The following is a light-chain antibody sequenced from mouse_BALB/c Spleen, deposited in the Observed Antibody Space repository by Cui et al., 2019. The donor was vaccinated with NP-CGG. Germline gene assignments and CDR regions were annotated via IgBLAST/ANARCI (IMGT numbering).Light chain of an antibody. V-gene: IGLV1*01. J-gene: IGLJ1*01. CDR1: TGAVTTSNY. Sequence: QAVGTQESALTTSPGETVTLTCRSSTGAVTTSNYANWVQEKPDHLFTGLIGGTNNRAPGVPARFSGSLIGDKAVLTITGAQTEDEAIYFCALWYSNHWVFGGGTKLTVL. CDR2: GTN. CDR3: ALWYSNHWV.